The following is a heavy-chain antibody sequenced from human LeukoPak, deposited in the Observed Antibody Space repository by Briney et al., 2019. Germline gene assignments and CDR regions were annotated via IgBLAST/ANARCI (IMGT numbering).Heavy chain of an antibody. J-gene: IGHJ3*02. D-gene: IGHD1-1*01. V-gene: IGHV4-4*07. Sequence: SETLSLTCTVSGGSISSSYWNWIRQFAGKGLEWIAIIYPGGGTNYNPSLKSRVTMSVDMSKNQFSLKVNSVTAADTAIYYCATKTAGGAFDIWGQGTMVTVSS. CDR3: ATKTAGGAFDI. CDR1: GGSISSSY. CDR2: IYPGGGT.